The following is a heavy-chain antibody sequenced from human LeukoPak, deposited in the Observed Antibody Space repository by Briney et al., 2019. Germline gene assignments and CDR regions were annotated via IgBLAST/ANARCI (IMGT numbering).Heavy chain of an antibody. J-gene: IGHJ6*03. V-gene: IGHV1-2*02. CDR1: GYTFTGYY. CDR3: ARGGRPPQHTTPGYYYYMDV. Sequence: ASVKVSCKASGYTFTGYYMHWVRQPPGQGLEWMGWINPNRGGTNYAQKFQGRVTMTRDTSISTAYMGLSRLRSDDTAVYYCARGGRPPQHTTPGYYYYMDVWGKGTTVTVSS. CDR2: INPNRGGT. D-gene: IGHD1-14*01.